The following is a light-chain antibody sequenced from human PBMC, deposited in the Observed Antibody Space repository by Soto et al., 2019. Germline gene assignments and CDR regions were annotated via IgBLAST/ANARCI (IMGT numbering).Light chain of an antibody. CDR2: ANS. Sequence: QTVVTQPPSVSGAPGQGVTISCTGSSFNIGANYDVHRYQHLPGTGPKLLIYANSFRPSGVPDRVSASKSGSSASLAITGLQAEDEADYYCQSYDARLSAYVFGTGTKLTVL. CDR1: SFNIGANYD. V-gene: IGLV1-40*01. CDR3: QSYDARLSAYV. J-gene: IGLJ1*01.